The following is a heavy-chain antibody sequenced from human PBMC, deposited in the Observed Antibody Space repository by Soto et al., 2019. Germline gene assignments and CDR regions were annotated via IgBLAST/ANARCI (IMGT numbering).Heavy chain of an antibody. V-gene: IGHV1-2*04. CDR1: GYTFTGYY. D-gene: IGHD3-10*01. Sequence: GASVKVSCKASGYTFTGYYMHWVRQAPGQGLEWMGWINPNSGGTNYAQKFQGWVTMTRDTSISTAYMELSRPRSDDTAVYYCARVGSGSGGKYYYGMDVWGQGTTVTVSS. CDR3: ARVGSGSGGKYYYGMDV. J-gene: IGHJ6*02. CDR2: INPNSGGT.